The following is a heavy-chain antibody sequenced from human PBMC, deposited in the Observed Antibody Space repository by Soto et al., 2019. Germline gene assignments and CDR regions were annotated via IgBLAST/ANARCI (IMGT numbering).Heavy chain of an antibody. V-gene: IGHV4-4*02. D-gene: IGHD1-26*01. CDR3: ARVSGGYYYGMDV. CDR1: GGSISSSNW. J-gene: IGHJ6*02. CDR2: IYHSGST. Sequence: QVQLQESGPGLVKPSGTLSLTCAVSGGSISSSNWWSWVRQPPGKGLEWIGEIYHSGSTNYNPSLKIRVTXSXDXXKNQFSLKLSSVTAADTAVYYCARVSGGYYYGMDVWGQGTTVTVSS.